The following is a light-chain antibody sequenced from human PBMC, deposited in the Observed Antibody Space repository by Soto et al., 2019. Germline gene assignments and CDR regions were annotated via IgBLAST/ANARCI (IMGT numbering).Light chain of an antibody. CDR1: SSNIGSNY. Sequence: QSALTQPASVSGTPGQRVTISCSGSSSNIGSNYVYWYQQLPGTAPKLLISRNNQRPSGVPDRFSGSKSGTSASLAISGLRSEDEADYYCAAWDDSLKVFGTGTKVTVL. CDR2: RNN. CDR3: AAWDDSLKV. V-gene: IGLV1-47*01. J-gene: IGLJ1*01.